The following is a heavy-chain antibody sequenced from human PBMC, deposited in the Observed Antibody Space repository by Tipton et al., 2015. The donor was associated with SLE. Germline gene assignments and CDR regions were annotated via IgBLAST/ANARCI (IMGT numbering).Heavy chain of an antibody. CDR1: AYSISTGYH. V-gene: IGHV4-38-2*01. J-gene: IGHJ3*02. CDR3: ARRRITMILARQMYAFDI. D-gene: IGHD3-22*01. CDR2: IHHSGNT. Sequence: TLSLTCAVSAYSISTGYHWGWIRQPPGKGLEWIASIHHSGNTYYNPSLKSRVTISVDTSKNQFSLKLSSVTAADTAVYYCARRRITMILARQMYAFDIWGQGTMVTVSS.